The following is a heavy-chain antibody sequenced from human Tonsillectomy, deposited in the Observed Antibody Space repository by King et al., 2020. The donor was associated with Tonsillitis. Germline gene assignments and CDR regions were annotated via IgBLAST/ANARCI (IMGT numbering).Heavy chain of an antibody. CDR2: IYYSGST. CDR3: ARERELAYCGGDCYLSAFDI. J-gene: IGHJ3*02. D-gene: IGHD2-21*02. Sequence: QLQESGPGLVKPSETLSLTCTVSGGSISSYYWSWIRQPPGKGLEWIGYIYYSGSTNYNPSLKSRVTISVETSKNQFSLKLSSVTAADTAVYYCARERELAYCGGDCYLSAFDIWGQGTMVTVSS. V-gene: IGHV4-59*01. CDR1: GGSISSYY.